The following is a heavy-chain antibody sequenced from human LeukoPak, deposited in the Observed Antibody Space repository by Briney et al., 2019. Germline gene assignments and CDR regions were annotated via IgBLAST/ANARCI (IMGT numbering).Heavy chain of an antibody. V-gene: IGHV4-30-4*01. J-gene: IGHJ5*02. Sequence: PLETLSLTRTVSGGSPSSGDYYWGWTRHPPGKGLEWIGYIYYSGSTYYNPSLKSRVTLSVDTSKNEFSLKLSSVTAADAAVYFCAREDYDSTDNWFDPWGQGTLVTVSS. CDR2: IYYSGST. CDR1: GGSPSSGDYY. CDR3: AREDYDSTDNWFDP. D-gene: IGHD3-22*01.